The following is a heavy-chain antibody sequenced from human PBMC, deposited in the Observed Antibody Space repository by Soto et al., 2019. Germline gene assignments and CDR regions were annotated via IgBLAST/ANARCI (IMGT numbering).Heavy chain of an antibody. D-gene: IGHD3-10*01. J-gene: IGHJ4*02. CDR1: GGTFNTYA. CDR3: AREVQVHTPAFVY. Sequence: QVQLVQSGAEMKKPGSSVKVSCQSSGGTFNTYAMNWVRQAPGQGPEWMGDISPMFGAANCAPKFQGRVTITADESTGTSYMQLSSLTSEDMALYFCAREVQVHTPAFVYWGQGTLVTVSS. V-gene: IGHV1-69*19. CDR2: ISPMFGAA.